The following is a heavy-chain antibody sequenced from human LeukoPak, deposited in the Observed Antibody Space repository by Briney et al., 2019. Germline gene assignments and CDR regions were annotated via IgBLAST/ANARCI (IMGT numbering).Heavy chain of an antibody. CDR1: GGTFSSYA. CDR2: IIPIFGTA. D-gene: IGHD6-19*01. J-gene: IGHJ4*02. Sequence: SVKVSCKASGGTFSSYAISWVRQAPGQGLEWMGGIIPIFGTANYAQKFQGRVTMTRDTSTSTVYMELSSLRSEDTAVYYCARGLGGWPSGDYWGQGTLVTVSS. V-gene: IGHV1-69*05. CDR3: ARGLGGWPSGDY.